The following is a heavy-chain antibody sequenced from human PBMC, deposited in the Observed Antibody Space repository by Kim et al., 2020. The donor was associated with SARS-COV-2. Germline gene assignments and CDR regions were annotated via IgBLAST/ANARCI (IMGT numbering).Heavy chain of an antibody. D-gene: IGHD4-17*01. J-gene: IGHJ3*02. CDR2: IYYSGST. CDR1: GGSISSGGYY. V-gene: IGHV4-31*03. CDR3: ARDYGDFLDAFDI. Sequence: SETLSLTCTVSGGSISSGGYYWSWIRQHPGKGLEWIGYIYYSGSTYYNPSPKSRVTISVDPSKNQFSLKLSSVTAADTAVYYCARDYGDFLDAFDIWGQGTIGTFSS.